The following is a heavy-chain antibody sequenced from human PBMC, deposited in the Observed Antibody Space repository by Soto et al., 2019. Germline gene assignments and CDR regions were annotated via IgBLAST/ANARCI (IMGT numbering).Heavy chain of an antibody. V-gene: IGHV3-30-3*01. CDR2: ITYDGSNQ. CDR3: ARAPSGSYPEFDY. CDR1: GFIFSSYT. D-gene: IGHD1-26*01. Sequence: LRLSCAASGFIFSSYTMHWVRQAPGKGLEWVGVITYDGSNQYYADSVKGRFTISRDNSRNMLFLQMNSLRPDDTAVYYCARAPSGSYPEFDYWGQGTLVTVSS. J-gene: IGHJ4*02.